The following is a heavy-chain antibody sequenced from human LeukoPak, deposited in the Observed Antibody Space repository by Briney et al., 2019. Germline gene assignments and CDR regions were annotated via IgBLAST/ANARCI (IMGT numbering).Heavy chain of an antibody. J-gene: IGHJ4*02. CDR3: VRRGTTGTDFDY. CDR1: GGSVSSGSYY. D-gene: IGHD1-1*01. CDR2: IDYSGST. Sequence: PSETLPLTCTVSGGSVSSGSYYWGWIRQAPGKGLEWIGNIDYSGSTYNNLSLKSRVTISVDTSKNQVSLKLSSVTAADTAVYYCVRRGTTGTDFDYWGQGTLVTVSS. V-gene: IGHV4-39*01.